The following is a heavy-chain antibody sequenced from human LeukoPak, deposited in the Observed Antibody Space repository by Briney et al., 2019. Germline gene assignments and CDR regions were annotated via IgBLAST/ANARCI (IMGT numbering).Heavy chain of an antibody. Sequence: GASVKVSCKASGGTFSSYAISWVRQAPGQGLEWMGRIIPILGIANYAQKFQGRVTITADKSTSTAYMELSSLRSEDTAVYYCAREGIAVAGRLDYWGQGTLVTVSS. D-gene: IGHD6-19*01. J-gene: IGHJ4*02. V-gene: IGHV1-69*04. CDR1: GGTFSSYA. CDR3: AREGIAVAGRLDY. CDR2: IIPILGIA.